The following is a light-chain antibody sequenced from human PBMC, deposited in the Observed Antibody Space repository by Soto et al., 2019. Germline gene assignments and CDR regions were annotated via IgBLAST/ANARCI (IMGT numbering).Light chain of an antibody. CDR2: DVS. Sequence: QSVLAQPGSVSRSRGQSITFSCTGTSSDVGGYNYVSWYQHHPGKAPKLMIYDVSNRPSGVSNRFSGSKSGNTASLTISGLQPEDEADYYCSSYTTTNTRQIVFGTGTKVTVL. CDR3: SSYTTTNTRQIV. CDR1: SSDVGGYNY. V-gene: IGLV2-14*03. J-gene: IGLJ1*01.